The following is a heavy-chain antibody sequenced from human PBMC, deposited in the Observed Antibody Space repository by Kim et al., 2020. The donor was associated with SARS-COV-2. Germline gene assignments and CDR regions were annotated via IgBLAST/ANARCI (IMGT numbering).Heavy chain of an antibody. Sequence: SETLSLTCTVSGGSISSYYWSWIRQPPGKGLEWIGYIYYSGSTNYNPSLKSRVTISVDTSKNQFSLKLSSVTAADTAVDYCARVYCISWYWGVFFFFDF. CDR2: IYYSGST. CDR3: ARVYCISWYWGVFFFFDF. CDR1: GGSISSYY. J-gene: IGHJ4*01. V-gene: IGHV4-59*01. D-gene: IGHD6-19*01.